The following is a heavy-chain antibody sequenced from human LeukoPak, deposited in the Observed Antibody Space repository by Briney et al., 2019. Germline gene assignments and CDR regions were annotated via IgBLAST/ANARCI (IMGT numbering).Heavy chain of an antibody. CDR2: TSGSGGST. CDR1: GFTFSSYA. Sequence: GSLRLSCAASGFTFSSYAMSWVRQAPGKGLEWVSATSGSGGSTYYADSVKGRFTISRDNSKNTLYLQMNSLRAEDTAVYYCAKDGNYYDKHYFDYWGQGTLVTVSS. CDR3: AKDGNYYDKHYFDY. D-gene: IGHD3-22*01. V-gene: IGHV3-23*01. J-gene: IGHJ4*02.